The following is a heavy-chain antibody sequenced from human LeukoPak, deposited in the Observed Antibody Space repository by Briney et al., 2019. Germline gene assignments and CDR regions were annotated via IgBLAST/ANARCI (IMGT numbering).Heavy chain of an antibody. J-gene: IGHJ6*03. CDR1: GGTFSSYA. V-gene: IGHV1-69*05. D-gene: IGHD5/OR15-5a*01. CDR3: ARGGTASTDYYYYYYMDV. Sequence: SVKVSCKASGGTFSSYAISWVRQAPGQGLEWMGGIIPIFGTANYAQKFQGRVTMTRNTSISTAYMELSSLRSEDTAVYYCARGGTASTDYYYYYYMDVWGKGTTVTISS. CDR2: IIPIFGTA.